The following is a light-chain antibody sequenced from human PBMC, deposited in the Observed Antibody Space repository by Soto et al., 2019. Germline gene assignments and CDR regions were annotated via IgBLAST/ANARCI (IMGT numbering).Light chain of an antibody. CDR1: QSVSSSY. CDR3: QQYGSSQWT. Sequence: EIVLTQSPGTLSLSPGERATLSCRASQSVSSSYLAWYQQKPGQAPRLLIYGASSRATVIPDRFSGSGSGTDFTLTISRLEPEDFAVYYCQQYGSSQWTFGQGTKVDIK. J-gene: IGKJ1*01. V-gene: IGKV3-20*01. CDR2: GAS.